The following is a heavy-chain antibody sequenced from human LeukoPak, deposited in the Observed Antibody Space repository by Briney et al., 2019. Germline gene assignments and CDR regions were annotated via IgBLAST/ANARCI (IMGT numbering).Heavy chain of an antibody. CDR1: GGSISSYY. CDR3: ARHPLDSGGWATSDY. Sequence: KPSEPLSLTCTVSGGSISSYYWSWIRQPPGKGLEWIGYIYYSGSTNYNPSLKSRVTISVDTSKNQFSLKLSSVTAADTAVYYCARHPLDSGGWATSDYWGQGTLVTVSS. V-gene: IGHV4-59*08. CDR2: IYYSGST. D-gene: IGHD6-19*01. J-gene: IGHJ4*02.